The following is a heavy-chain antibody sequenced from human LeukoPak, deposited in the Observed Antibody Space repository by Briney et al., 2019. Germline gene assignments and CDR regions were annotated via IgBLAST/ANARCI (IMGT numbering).Heavy chain of an antibody. Sequence: ASVKVSCKASGYTFTSYYMHWVRQAPGQGLEWMGIINPSGGSTSYAQKFQGRVTMTRDTSISTAYMELSRLRSDDTAVYYCARGQRVAVAGTFPIGYWGQGTLVTVSS. D-gene: IGHD6-19*01. CDR1: GYTFTSYY. CDR2: INPSGGST. V-gene: IGHV1-46*01. CDR3: ARGQRVAVAGTFPIGY. J-gene: IGHJ4*02.